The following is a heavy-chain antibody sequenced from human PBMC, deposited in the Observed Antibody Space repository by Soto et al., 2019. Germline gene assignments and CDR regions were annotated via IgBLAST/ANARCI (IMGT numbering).Heavy chain of an antibody. CDR2: IIPILGIA. V-gene: IGHV1-69*02. CDR1: GGTFSSYT. J-gene: IGHJ3*02. CDR3: ARAIAARPDAFDI. Sequence: SVKVSCKASGGTFSSYTISWVRQAPGQGLEWMGRIIPILGIANYAQKFQGRVTITADKSTSTAYMELSSLRSEDTAVYYCARAIAARPDAFDIWGQGTMVTVSS. D-gene: IGHD6-6*01.